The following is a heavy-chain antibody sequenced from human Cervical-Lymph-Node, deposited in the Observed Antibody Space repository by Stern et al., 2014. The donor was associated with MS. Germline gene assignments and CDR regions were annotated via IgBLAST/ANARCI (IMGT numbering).Heavy chain of an antibody. V-gene: IGHV4-59*01. CDR2: IYYSGST. D-gene: IGHD6-19*01. CDR3: ARVSEQWLVPFDY. CDR1: GGSISSYY. Sequence: MQLVESGPGLVKPSETLSLTCTVSGGSISSYYWSWIRQPPGKGLEWIGYIYYSGSTNYNPSLKSRVTISVDTSKNQFSLKLSSVTAADTAVYYCARVSEQWLVPFDYWGQGTLVTVSS. J-gene: IGHJ4*02.